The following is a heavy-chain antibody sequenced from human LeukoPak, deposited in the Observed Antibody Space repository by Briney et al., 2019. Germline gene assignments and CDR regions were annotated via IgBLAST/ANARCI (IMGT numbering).Heavy chain of an antibody. Sequence: PSETLSLTCTVSGGSISCYYWSWIRQPPGKGLELIGYIYYSGSTNYNPSLKSRVTISVDTSKNQFSLQLCSVTSANTDVYYGSRVSSGVYFDYWGQGTLVTVS. CDR1: GGSISCYY. CDR3: SRVSSGVYFDY. D-gene: IGHD2-15*01. V-gene: IGHV4-59*01. J-gene: IGHJ4*02. CDR2: IYYSGST.